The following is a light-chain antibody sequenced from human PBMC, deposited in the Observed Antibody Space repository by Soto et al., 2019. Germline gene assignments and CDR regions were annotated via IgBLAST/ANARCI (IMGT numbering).Light chain of an antibody. CDR1: SSDVGGYNY. Sequence: QSVLTQPRSVSGSPGQSVTISCTGTSSDVGGYNYVSWYQQHPGKAPKLMIYDVSKRPSGVPDRFSGSKSGNTASLTISGLQAEDEADYYCCSYAGSYTSKVSGTGTKVTVL. CDR3: CSYAGSYTSKV. J-gene: IGLJ1*01. V-gene: IGLV2-11*01. CDR2: DVS.